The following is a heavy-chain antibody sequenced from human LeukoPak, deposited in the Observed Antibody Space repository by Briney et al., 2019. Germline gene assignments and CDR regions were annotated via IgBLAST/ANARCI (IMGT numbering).Heavy chain of an antibody. Sequence: GGSLRLSCAASGFTFDDYAMHWVRQAPGKGLEWVSGISWNSGSIGYADSVKGRFTISRDNAKNSLYLKMNSLRAEDTALYYCAKDSLRGGSCYSGDCYFFDYWGQGTLVTVSS. D-gene: IGHD2-15*01. CDR1: GFTFDDYA. J-gene: IGHJ4*02. CDR3: AKDSLRGGSCYSGDCYFFDY. CDR2: ISWNSGSI. V-gene: IGHV3-9*01.